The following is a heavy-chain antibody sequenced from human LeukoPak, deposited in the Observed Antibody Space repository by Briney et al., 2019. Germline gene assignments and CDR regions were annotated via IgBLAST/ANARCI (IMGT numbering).Heavy chain of an antibody. Sequence: GGSLRLSCEASGFTVSSNYMSWVRQAPGKGLEWVSVIYSGGSTYYADSVKGRFTISRDNSKNTLYPQMNSLRAEDTAVYYCARHGYTSGWVRSWGQGTLVTVST. D-gene: IGHD6-19*01. CDR1: GFTVSSNY. CDR3: ARHGYTSGWVRS. V-gene: IGHV3-53*01. CDR2: IYSGGST. J-gene: IGHJ4*02.